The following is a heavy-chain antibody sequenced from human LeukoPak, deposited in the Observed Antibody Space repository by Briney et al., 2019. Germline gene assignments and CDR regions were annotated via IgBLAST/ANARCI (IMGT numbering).Heavy chain of an antibody. Sequence: TSGTLSLTCTVSGDSINSLDLWSWVRQPPGKGLEWIGEMYLSGTTHSNPSVKSRVTISIDKSKNQFFLNLSSVTAADTAVYYCAGLVGRYSSGLYYYYFDYWGQGTLITVSS. J-gene: IGHJ4*02. CDR2: MYLSGTT. D-gene: IGHD3-22*01. V-gene: IGHV4-4*02. CDR3: AGLVGRYSSGLYYYYFDY. CDR1: GDSINSLDL.